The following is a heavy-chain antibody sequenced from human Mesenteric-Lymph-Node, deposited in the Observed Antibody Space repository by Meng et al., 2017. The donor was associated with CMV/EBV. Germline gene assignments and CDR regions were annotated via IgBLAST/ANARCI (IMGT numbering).Heavy chain of an antibody. CDR1: GGSISSSSYY. CDR2: IYYSGST. J-gene: IGHJ5*02. V-gene: IGHV4-39*01. D-gene: IGHD3-10*01. Sequence: QLQLQGSGPGLVKPSETLSLTCTVSGGSISSSSYYWGWIRQPPGKGLEWIGGIYYSGSTYYNPSLKSRVTISVDTSKNQFSLKLSSVTAADTAVYYCARPHYYGSGSSPWFDPWGQGTLVTVSS. CDR3: ARPHYYGSGSSPWFDP.